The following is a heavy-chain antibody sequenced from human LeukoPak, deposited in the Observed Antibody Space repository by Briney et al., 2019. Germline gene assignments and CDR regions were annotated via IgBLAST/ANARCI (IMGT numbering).Heavy chain of an antibody. D-gene: IGHD5-12*01. CDR3: ARDFTGYSDI. CDR2: INPDGDIT. Sequence: GGSLRLSCADSGFTLSTYWVHWVRQPPGKGLVWVSRINPDGDITNYADSVRGRFTISRDNAKNTLYLQMNSLRAEDTAVYYCARDFTGYSDIWGQGTLVTVSS. V-gene: IGHV3-74*01. J-gene: IGHJ4*02. CDR1: GFTLSTYW.